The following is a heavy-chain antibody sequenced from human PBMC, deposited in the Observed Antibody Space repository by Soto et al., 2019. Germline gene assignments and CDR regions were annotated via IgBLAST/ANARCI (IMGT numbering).Heavy chain of an antibody. CDR3: ARRVGLVGATLPPRLYYYYYGMDV. CDR1: GYSFTSYW. J-gene: IGHJ6*02. V-gene: IGHV5-51*01. CDR2: IYPGDSDT. Sequence: PGESLKISCRGSGYSFTSYWIGWVRQMPGKGLEWMGIIYPGDSDTRYSPSFQGQVTISADKSISTAYLQWSSLKASDTAMYYCARRVGLVGATLPPRLYYYYYGMDVWGQGTTVTVSS. D-gene: IGHD1-26*01.